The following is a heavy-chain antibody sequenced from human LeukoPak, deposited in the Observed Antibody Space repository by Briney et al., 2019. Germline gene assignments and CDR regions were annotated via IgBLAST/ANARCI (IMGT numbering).Heavy chain of an antibody. CDR1: GYTFTGYY. CDR3: ARAPMIVVVFPPRLDY. CDR2: INPNSGGT. D-gene: IGHD3-22*01. J-gene: IGHJ4*02. Sequence: GASVKVSCKTSGYTFTGYYMHWVRQPPAQGLEWMGWINPNSGGTNYAQKFQDRVTMTGDTSISTAYMELSRLTSDDTAVYYCARAPMIVVVFPPRLDYWGQGTLVTVSS. V-gene: IGHV1-2*02.